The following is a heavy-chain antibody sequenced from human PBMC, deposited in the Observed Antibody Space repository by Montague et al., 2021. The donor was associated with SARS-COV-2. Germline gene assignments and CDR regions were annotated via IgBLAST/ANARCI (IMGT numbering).Heavy chain of an antibody. D-gene: IGHD2-2*01. CDR3: AKEREVVRAARTLVAFDL. J-gene: IGHJ3*01. CDR2: ISDRGSA. Sequence: SETLSLTCIVSGDSISASDYYWGWIRQPPGKGLEWIGSISDRGSATYKASLQSRLTISVDTSKNQFSLKLTSVTAADTAMYYCAKEREVVRAARTLVAFDLWGQGTMVTVSS. V-gene: IGHV4-39*02. CDR1: GDSISASDYY.